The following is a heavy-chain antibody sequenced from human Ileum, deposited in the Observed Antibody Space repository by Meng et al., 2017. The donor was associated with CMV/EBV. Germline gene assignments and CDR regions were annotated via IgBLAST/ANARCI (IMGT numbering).Heavy chain of an antibody. CDR1: YY. CDR3: ARASTMIVVVITKDYYYYGMDV. J-gene: IGHJ6*02. D-gene: IGHD3-22*01. V-gene: IGHV1-2*02. CDR2: INPNSGGT. Sequence: YYMHWVRQASGQGLEWMGWINPNSGGTNYAQKFQGRVTMTRDTSISTAYMELSRLRSDDTAVYYCARASTMIVVVITKDYYYYGMDVWGQGTTVTVSS.